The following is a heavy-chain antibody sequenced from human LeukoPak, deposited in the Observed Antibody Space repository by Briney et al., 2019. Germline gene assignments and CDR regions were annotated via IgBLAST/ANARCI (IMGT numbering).Heavy chain of an antibody. J-gene: IGHJ4*02. Sequence: SETLSLTCAVYGGSFSGYYWSWIRQPPGKGLEWIGEISHSGSTNYNPSLKSRVTISVDTSENQFSLKLSSVTAADTAVYYCARRFSSAMGLFDYWGQGTLVTVSS. D-gene: IGHD5-18*01. CDR3: ARRFSSAMGLFDY. V-gene: IGHV4-34*01. CDR1: GGSFSGYY. CDR2: ISHSGST.